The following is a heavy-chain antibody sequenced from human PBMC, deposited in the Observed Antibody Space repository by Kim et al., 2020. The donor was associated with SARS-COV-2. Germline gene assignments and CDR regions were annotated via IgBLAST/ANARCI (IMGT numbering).Heavy chain of an antibody. J-gene: IGHJ3*01. CDR1: GFNATTNY. D-gene: IGHD3-22*01. V-gene: IGHV3-66*01. CDR3: ARGGVFYDDTSGYPFDL. CDR2: IYSGGTT. Sequence: GGSLRLSCAASGFNATTNYMSWVRQAPRKGLEWISIIYSGGTTYYADSVKDRFTISRDNSKNTLYLHMKSLSADDSALYYCARGGVFYDDTSGYPFDLWG.